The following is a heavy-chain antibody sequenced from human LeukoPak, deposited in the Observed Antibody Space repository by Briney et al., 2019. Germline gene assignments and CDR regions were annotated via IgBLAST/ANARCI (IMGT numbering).Heavy chain of an antibody. CDR2: ISGSGDST. CDR3: ARDRDSRWDFDL. V-gene: IGHV3-23*01. Sequence: GGSLRLSCAASGFTFSSYAMSWARQAPGKGLEWVSAISGSGDSTYYADSVKGRFTISRDDSKNTLYLQMNSLRADDTAVYYCARDRDSRWDFDLWGRGTLVTVSS. D-gene: IGHD3-22*01. J-gene: IGHJ2*01. CDR1: GFTFSSYA.